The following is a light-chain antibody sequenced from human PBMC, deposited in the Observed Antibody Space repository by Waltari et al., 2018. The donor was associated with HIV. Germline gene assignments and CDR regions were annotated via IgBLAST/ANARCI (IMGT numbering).Light chain of an antibody. CDR1: KLGDKY. J-gene: IGLJ2*01. CDR3: QAWDSSTVV. CDR2: QDS. Sequence: SYELTQPPSVSVSPGQTASIPCSGDKLGDKYACWYQQKTGQSPVLVIYQDSKRPSGIPERVSGSNSGNTATLTISGTQAMDEADYYCQAWDSSTVVFGGGTKLTVL. V-gene: IGLV3-1*01.